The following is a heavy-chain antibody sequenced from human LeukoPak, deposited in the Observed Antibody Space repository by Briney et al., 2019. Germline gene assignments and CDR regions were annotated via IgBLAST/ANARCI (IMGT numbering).Heavy chain of an antibody. CDR3: ARALTAISNPFDY. V-gene: IGHV4-59*08. D-gene: IGHD2-21*02. Sequence: PSETLSLTCTVSGGSISSYYWSRIRQPPGKGLEWIGYIYYSGVTNYNPSLHSRVTISIATSKDQFSLNLSSVTAADTALYYCARALTAISNPFDYWGQGTLVTVSS. J-gene: IGHJ4*02. CDR1: GGSISSYY. CDR2: IYYSGVT.